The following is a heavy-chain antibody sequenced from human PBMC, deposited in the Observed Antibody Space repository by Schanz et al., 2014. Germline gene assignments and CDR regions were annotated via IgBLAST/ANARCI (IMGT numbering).Heavy chain of an antibody. CDR1: GFTFSSYA. D-gene: IGHD5-12*01. CDR3: ARKVVATIGGYYDN. J-gene: IGHJ4*02. CDR2: ISGSGGST. V-gene: IGHV3-23*01. Sequence: EVQLLESGGGLVQPGGSLRLSCAASGFTFSSYAMSWVRQAPGKGLEWVSAISGSGGSTYYADSVRGRFTISRDNAENTLFLQMNSLRAEDTAVYYCARKVVATIGGYYDNWGQGTLGTVSS.